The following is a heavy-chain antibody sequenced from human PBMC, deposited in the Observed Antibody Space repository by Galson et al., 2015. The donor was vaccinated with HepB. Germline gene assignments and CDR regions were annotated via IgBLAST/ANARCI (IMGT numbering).Heavy chain of an antibody. Sequence: SLRLSCAASGFTFSSYSMNWVRQAPGKGLEWVSSISGYGTHIYYADSMRGRFTISRDNAKNSLSLQMNSLRAEDTAVYYCARGSDYDSGSYYNVPDHWGQGTLVTGSS. CDR3: ARGSDYDSGSYYNVPDH. CDR1: GFTFSSYS. V-gene: IGHV3-21*01. D-gene: IGHD3-10*01. J-gene: IGHJ4*02. CDR2: ISGYGTHI.